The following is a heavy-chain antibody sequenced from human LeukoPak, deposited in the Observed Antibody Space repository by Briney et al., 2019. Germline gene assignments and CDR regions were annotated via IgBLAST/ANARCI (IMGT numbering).Heavy chain of an antibody. Sequence: GGSLRLSCAASGFTFDDYAMHWVRQAPGKGLEWVSGISWNSGSIGYADSVKGRFTISRDNSKNTLYLQMNSLRAEDTAVYYCAKGYGWEASYYYYYMDVWGKGTTVTISS. D-gene: IGHD1-26*01. CDR2: ISWNSGSI. J-gene: IGHJ6*03. CDR3: AKGYGWEASYYYYYMDV. CDR1: GFTFDDYA. V-gene: IGHV3-9*01.